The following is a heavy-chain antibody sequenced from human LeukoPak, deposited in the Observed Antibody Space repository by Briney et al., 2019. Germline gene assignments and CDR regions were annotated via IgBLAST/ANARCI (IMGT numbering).Heavy chain of an antibody. J-gene: IGHJ3*02. CDR3: ARDSGIAAHDAFDI. Sequence: PSETMSLTCTVSGGSISSGSYYWSWIRQPAGKGLEWIGRIYTSGSTNYNPSLKSRVTISVDTSKNQFSLKLSSVTAADTAVYYCARDSGIAAHDAFDIWGQGTMVTSLQ. V-gene: IGHV4-61*02. D-gene: IGHD6-6*01. CDR2: IYTSGST. CDR1: GGSISSGSYY.